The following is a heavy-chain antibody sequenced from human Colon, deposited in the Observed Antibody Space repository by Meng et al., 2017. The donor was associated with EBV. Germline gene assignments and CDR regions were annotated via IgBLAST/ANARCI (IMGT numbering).Heavy chain of an antibody. V-gene: IGHV4-4*02. CDR1: GASISSNTW. CDR2: IYHGGNT. D-gene: IGHD5-24*01. J-gene: IGHJ4*02. CDR3: ARGNAYNAPSFDY. Sequence: QVPLQEAGPGLVEPSGTLALTCAVSGASISSNTWWSCVRQPPGKGLEWIGEIYHGGNTNYNPSLKSRVTISVDRSNDQFSLSLSSVTAADTAVYYCARGNAYNAPSFDYWGQGTLVTVSS.